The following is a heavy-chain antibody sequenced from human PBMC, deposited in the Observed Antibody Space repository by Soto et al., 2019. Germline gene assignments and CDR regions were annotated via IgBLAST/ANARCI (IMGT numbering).Heavy chain of an antibody. D-gene: IGHD3-10*01. CDR3: TRFGVSGY. V-gene: IGHV3-49*03. CDR1: GFTFVDYA. Sequence: GGSLRLSCTASGFTFVDYAMSWFRQAPGKGLEWVGFIRSKAYGGTTEYAASVKGRFTISRDDPKSIAYLQMNSLKTEDTAVYYCTRFGVSGYWGQGTLVTVSS. J-gene: IGHJ4*02. CDR2: IRSKAYGGTT.